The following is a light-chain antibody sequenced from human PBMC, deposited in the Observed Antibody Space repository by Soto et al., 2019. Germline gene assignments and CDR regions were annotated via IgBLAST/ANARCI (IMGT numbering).Light chain of an antibody. V-gene: IGKV3-20*01. Sequence: EVVLTQSPGTLSLSAGERATLSCRASQSVSSSYLAWYQQKPGQAPRLLIYGASSRATDIPDRITGSGSGTDFTLTISRLEPDDFATYYCQHYNSYSEAFGQGTKVELK. J-gene: IGKJ1*01. CDR3: QHYNSYSEA. CDR2: GAS. CDR1: QSVSSSY.